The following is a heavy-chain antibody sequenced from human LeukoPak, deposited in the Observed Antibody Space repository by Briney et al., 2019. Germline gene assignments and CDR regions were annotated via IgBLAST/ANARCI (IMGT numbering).Heavy chain of an antibody. CDR3: AREPRTYYYDSSGYRRYFDY. J-gene: IGHJ4*02. CDR1: GFTFNSYS. Sequence: GGSLRLSCAASGFTFNSYSMNWVRQAPGKGLEWVSYISSSSNTIYYADSVKGRFTISRDNAKNSLYLQMNSLRDEDTAVYYCAREPRTYYYDSSGYRRYFDYWGQGTLVTVSS. CDR2: ISSSSNTI. V-gene: IGHV3-48*02. D-gene: IGHD3-22*01.